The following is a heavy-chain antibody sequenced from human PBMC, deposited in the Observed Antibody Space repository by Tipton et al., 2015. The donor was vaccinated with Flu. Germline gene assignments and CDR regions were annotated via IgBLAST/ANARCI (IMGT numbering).Heavy chain of an antibody. V-gene: IGHV4-31*02. Sequence: LRLSCTVSGGSISSGGYYWSWIRQHPGKGLEWIGYIYYSGSTYYNPSLKSRVTISVDTSKNQFSLKLSSVTAADTAVYYCARDRMGPFGAAPQYYYYGMDVWGQGTTVTVSS. J-gene: IGHJ6*02. CDR1: GGSISSGGYY. CDR3: ARDRMGPFGAAPQYYYYGMDV. D-gene: IGHD6-6*01. CDR2: IYYSGST.